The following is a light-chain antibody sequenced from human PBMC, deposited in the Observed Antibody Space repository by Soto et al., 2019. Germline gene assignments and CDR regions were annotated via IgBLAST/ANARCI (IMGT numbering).Light chain of an antibody. CDR3: QPSYSTPLT. Sequence: DIQMTQSPSSLSASVGDRVTITCRASQSISSYLNWYQQKPGKAPKLLIYAASSLQSGVPSRFSGSGSGTDFKLTISSLQPEDFATYYCQPSYSTPLTFGPGTKVDIK. J-gene: IGKJ3*01. CDR2: AAS. CDR1: QSISSY. V-gene: IGKV1-39*01.